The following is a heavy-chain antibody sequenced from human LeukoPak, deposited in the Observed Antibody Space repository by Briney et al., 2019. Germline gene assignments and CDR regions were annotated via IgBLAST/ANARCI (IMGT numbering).Heavy chain of an antibody. Sequence: GGSLRLSCAASGFDFNKYDMTWARQAPGKGLEWVSTITGRSDKTYYTDSVKGRFVTSRDNTKDTLYLQMNSLRAEDTALYYCAKGGWLDDLGQGALVTVSS. CDR1: GFDFNKYD. CDR3: AKGGWLDD. V-gene: IGHV3-23*01. J-gene: IGHJ4*02. D-gene: IGHD6-19*01. CDR2: ITGRSDKT.